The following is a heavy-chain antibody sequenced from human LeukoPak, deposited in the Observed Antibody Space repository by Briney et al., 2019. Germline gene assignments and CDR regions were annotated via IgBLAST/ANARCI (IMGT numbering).Heavy chain of an antibody. V-gene: IGHV4-59*01. CDR3: ARRGRNSSGWQDYL. D-gene: IGHD6-25*01. CDR2: IYHAGST. J-gene: IGHJ4*02. Sequence: PSETLSLTCTVSGGSISSYYWSWIRQPRGKELEWIANIYHAGSTNYNPSLSSRVTISIDTAKNQFSLKLTSVTAADTAVYYCARRGRNSSGWQDYLWGQGTLVTVSS. CDR1: GGSISSYY.